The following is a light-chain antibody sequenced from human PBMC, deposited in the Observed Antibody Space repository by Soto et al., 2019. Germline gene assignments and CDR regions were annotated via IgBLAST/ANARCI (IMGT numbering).Light chain of an antibody. CDR2: QHN. Sequence: SYELTQPPSVSVSPGQTASITCSGDKLGYKYACWYQQKPGQSPVLVIYQHNKRPSVIPELFSGSNSGNTATLTISGTQAMDEADYYCQAWDSSTVGLGGGTKLTVL. V-gene: IGLV3-1*01. CDR1: KLGYKY. CDR3: QAWDSSTVG. J-gene: IGLJ2*01.